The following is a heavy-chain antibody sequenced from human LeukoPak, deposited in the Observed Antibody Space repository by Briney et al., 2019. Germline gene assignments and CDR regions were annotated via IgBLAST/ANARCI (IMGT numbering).Heavy chain of an antibody. D-gene: IGHD5-18*01. J-gene: IGHJ4*02. CDR2: ISSSSSYI. CDR1: GFTFSSYS. CDR3: ASLTYSYGYSLNDY. V-gene: IGHV3-21*01. Sequence: PGGSLRLSCAASGFTFSSYSMNWVRQAPGKGLEWVSSISSSSSYIYYADSVKGRFTISRDNAKNSLYLQMNSLRAEDTAVYYCASLTYSYGYSLNDYWGQGTLVTVSS.